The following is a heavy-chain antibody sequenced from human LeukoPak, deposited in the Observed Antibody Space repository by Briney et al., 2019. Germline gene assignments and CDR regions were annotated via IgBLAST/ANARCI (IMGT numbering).Heavy chain of an antibody. J-gene: IGHJ6*03. D-gene: IGHD2-15*01. V-gene: IGHV4-38-2*01. Sequence: PSETLSLTCAVSGYSISSGYYWGWSRQPPGKGLEWIGSIYHSGSTYYNPSLKSRVTISVDTSKNQFSLKLSSVTAADTAVYYCARRDIGAAYSSLGYYYMDVWGKGTTVTVSS. CDR3: ARRDIGAAYSSLGYYYMDV. CDR1: GYSISSGYY. CDR2: IYHSGST.